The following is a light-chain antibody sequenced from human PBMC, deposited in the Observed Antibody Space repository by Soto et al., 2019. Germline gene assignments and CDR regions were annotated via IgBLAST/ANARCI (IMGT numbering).Light chain of an antibody. CDR1: QSVLYSSNNKNY. CDR3: QQYYSTPPRLT. V-gene: IGKV4-1*01. J-gene: IGKJ3*01. CDR2: WAS. Sequence: DIVMTQSPDSLAVSLGERATINCKSSQSVLYSSNNKNYLAWYQQKPGQPPKLLIYWASTRESGVAGRLSGSGSGTDFALTISSLQAEDVAVYYCQQYYSTPPRLTFGPGTKVDIK.